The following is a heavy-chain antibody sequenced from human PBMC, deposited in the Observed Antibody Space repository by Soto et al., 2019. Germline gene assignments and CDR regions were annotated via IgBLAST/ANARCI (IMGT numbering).Heavy chain of an antibody. CDR1: DGSMNSDSSY. D-gene: IGHD3-22*01. CDR2: INHSGST. CDR3: ARLGGYVSVGYYYLWDS. J-gene: IGHJ4*02. Sequence: QLQLQESGPGLVKPSETLSLTCRVSDGSMNSDSSYWGWIRQPPGKGLEWIGVINHSGSTYHNLSLKGRVTMSVDASRNQFSLKLTSMTAADTAVYYCARLGGYVSVGYYYLWDSWGQGTQVTVSS. V-gene: IGHV4-39*01.